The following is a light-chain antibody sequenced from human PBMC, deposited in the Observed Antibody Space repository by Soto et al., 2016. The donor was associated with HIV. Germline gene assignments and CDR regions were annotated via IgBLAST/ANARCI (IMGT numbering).Light chain of an antibody. CDR2: DAS. CDR1: QSISTY. CDR3: QQSSRTPRT. V-gene: IGKV1-39*01. Sequence: IQMTQSPSSLSLSIGDRVSITCRASQSISTYLHWYQQKPGRAPKLLIYDASSLQSGVPSRFSGRGSGTDFTLTISDLQHEXLATYYCQQSSRTPRTFGQGTKGGN. J-gene: IGKJ1*01.